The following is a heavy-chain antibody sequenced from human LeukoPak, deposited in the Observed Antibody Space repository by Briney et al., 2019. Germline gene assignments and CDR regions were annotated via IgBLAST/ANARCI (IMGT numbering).Heavy chain of an antibody. Sequence: PSETLSLTCTVSGGSFSSYYWGWIRQPPGKGLEWIGYSYYSVSTNYNPSLKSRATISVDTSKNQFSLMLSSVTAADTAVYYCARAGGSGSYYNGFYYYYYMDVWGKGTTVTVSS. D-gene: IGHD3-10*01. CDR1: GGSFSSYY. V-gene: IGHV4-59*01. CDR3: ARAGGSGSYYNGFYYYYYMDV. CDR2: SYYSVST. J-gene: IGHJ6*03.